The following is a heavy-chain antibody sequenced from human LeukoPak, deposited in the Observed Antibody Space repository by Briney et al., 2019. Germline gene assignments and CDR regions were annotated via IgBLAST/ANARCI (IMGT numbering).Heavy chain of an antibody. V-gene: IGHV1-18*01. CDR3: ARDGDSSGWYSAFDI. J-gene: IGHJ3*02. Sequence: ASMKVSCKASGYTFTSYGISWVRQAPGQGLEWMGWISAYNGNTNYAQKLQGRVTMTTDTSTGTAYMELRSLRSDDTAVYYRARDGDSSGWYSAFDIWGQGTMVTVSS. CDR2: ISAYNGNT. D-gene: IGHD6-19*01. CDR1: GYTFTSYG.